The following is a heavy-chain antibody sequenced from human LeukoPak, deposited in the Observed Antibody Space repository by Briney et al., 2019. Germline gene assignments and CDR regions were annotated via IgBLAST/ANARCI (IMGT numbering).Heavy chain of an antibody. CDR3: ARLDDSNSRRPENDASDV. D-gene: IGHD1-14*01. CDR1: GSTVKRNY. V-gene: IGHV3-66*02. Sequence: SGGSLRLSCAVSGSTVKRNYMSWARQAPGKGLEWVSVIYSGGGTYYADSVKGRFTISRDNSKNTVYLQMNNLRPEDTAVYYCARLDDSNSRRPENDASDVWGQGTTVTVSS. J-gene: IGHJ3*01. CDR2: IYSGGGT.